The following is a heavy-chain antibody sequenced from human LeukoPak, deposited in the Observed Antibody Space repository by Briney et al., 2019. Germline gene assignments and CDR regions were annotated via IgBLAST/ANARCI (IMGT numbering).Heavy chain of an antibody. V-gene: IGHV3-21*04. D-gene: IGHD6-19*01. J-gene: IGHJ4*02. CDR1: RFTFSSYS. CDR2: ISSSSSYI. Sequence: PGGSLRLSCAASRFTFSSYSMNWVRQAPGKGLEWVSSISSSSSYIYYADSVKGRFTISRDNAKNSLYLQMNSLRAEDTAVYYCAKEKRLYSSGWGDYWGQGTLVTVSS. CDR3: AKEKRLYSSGWGDY.